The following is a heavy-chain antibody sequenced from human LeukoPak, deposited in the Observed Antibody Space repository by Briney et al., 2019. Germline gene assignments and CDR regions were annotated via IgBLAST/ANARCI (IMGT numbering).Heavy chain of an antibody. D-gene: IGHD3-10*01. V-gene: IGHV3-30*04. Sequence: GRSLRLSCAASGFTFSSYAMHWVRQAPGKGLEWVAVISYDGSNKYYADSVKGRFTISRDNSKNTLYLQMNSLRAEDTAVYYCARDGDYYGSGRPHYWGQGTLVTVSS. J-gene: IGHJ4*02. CDR1: GFTFSSYA. CDR3: ARDGDYYGSGRPHY. CDR2: ISYDGSNK.